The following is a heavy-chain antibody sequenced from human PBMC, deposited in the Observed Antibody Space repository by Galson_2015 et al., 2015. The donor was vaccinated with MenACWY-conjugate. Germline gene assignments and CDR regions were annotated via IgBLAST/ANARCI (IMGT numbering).Heavy chain of an antibody. CDR1: GFTFSNAW. Sequence: LRLSCAASGFTFSNAWMNWVRQAPGKGLEWVGRIKSKTDGGTTDYAAPVKGRFTISRDDSKNTLYLQMNSLKTEDTAVYYCTTDVVVAASLMYYFDYWGQGTLVTVSS. CDR2: IKSKTDGGTT. V-gene: IGHV3-15*07. D-gene: IGHD2-15*01. J-gene: IGHJ4*02. CDR3: TTDVVVAASLMYYFDY.